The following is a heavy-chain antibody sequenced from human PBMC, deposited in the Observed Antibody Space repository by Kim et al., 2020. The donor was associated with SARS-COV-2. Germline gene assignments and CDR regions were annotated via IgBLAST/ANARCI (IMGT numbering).Heavy chain of an antibody. CDR2: GGK. CDR3: ATRGLTHFDY. J-gene: IGHJ4*02. V-gene: IGHV1-2*02. Sequence: GGKKYAQKFQGRVTMTRDTSISTAFMELSRLRSDDTAVYYCATRGLTHFDYWGQGTLVTVSS.